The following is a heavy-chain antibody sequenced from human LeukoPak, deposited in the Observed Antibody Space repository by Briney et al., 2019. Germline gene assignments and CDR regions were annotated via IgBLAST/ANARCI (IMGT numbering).Heavy chain of an antibody. CDR1: GYTFTGYY. J-gene: IGHJ6*02. D-gene: IGHD5-18*01. Sequence: ASVKVSCKASGYTFTGYYMHWVRQAPGQGLEWMGWINPNSGGTNYAQKFQGGVTMTRDTSISTAYMELSRLRSDDMAVYYCAREYSYYYYYGMDVWGQGTTVTVSS. CDR2: INPNSGGT. CDR3: AREYSYYYYYGMDV. V-gene: IGHV1-2*02.